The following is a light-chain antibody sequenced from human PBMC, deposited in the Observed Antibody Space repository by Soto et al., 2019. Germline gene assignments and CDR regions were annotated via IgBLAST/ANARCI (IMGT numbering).Light chain of an antibody. CDR1: QDIRND. J-gene: IGKJ1*01. V-gene: IGKV1-6*01. Sequence: AIQMTQSPSSLSASVGDRVTITCRASQDIRNDLGWYQQKPGKTPKLLIFAASSLQSGVPSRFSGSGSGTAFTLTISSLQPEDFATYYCLQDFNYPWTFAQGTKVEIE. CDR2: AAS. CDR3: LQDFNYPWT.